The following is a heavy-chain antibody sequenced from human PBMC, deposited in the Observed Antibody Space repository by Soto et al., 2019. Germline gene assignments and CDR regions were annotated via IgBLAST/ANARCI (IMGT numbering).Heavy chain of an antibody. Sequence: HPGGSLRLSCAASGFAVSNNHMSWVRQAPGKGLEWVSVIYASGTTHYADSVKGRFTTSRDNPKNTVFLQMNSLRVEDTAIFCCARDLRRIAYWGQGTLVTVSS. V-gene: IGHV3-53*01. CDR1: GFAVSNNH. CDR3: ARDLRRIAY. J-gene: IGHJ4*02. CDR2: IYASGTT.